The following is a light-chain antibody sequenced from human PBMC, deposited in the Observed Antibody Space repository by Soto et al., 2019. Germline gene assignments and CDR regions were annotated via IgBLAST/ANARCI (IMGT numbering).Light chain of an antibody. Sequence: IQMTKYHSSLSASVGDRVTITCLASQDIKNYLAWYQQGAGKVPKLLIYAASTLQSGVPSRFSGSGSGTDFTLTISSLQPEDVATYYCQKYNSAPLTFGGGTKVDIK. V-gene: IGKV1-27*01. CDR3: QKYNSAPLT. CDR1: QDIKNY. CDR2: AAS. J-gene: IGKJ4*01.